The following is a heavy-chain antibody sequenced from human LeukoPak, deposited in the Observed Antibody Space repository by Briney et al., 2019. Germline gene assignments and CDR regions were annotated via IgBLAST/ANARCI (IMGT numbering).Heavy chain of an antibody. D-gene: IGHD3-22*01. Sequence: SETLSLTCTVSGGSVSIYYCSWLRQPAGEEGEWIGRIYTSGSTNYNPSLKRPVTISVDKSKNQFSLKLSSVTAADTAVYYCARVGNYYDSSGYYYYYYYMDVWAKGTTVTVSS. CDR1: GGSVSIYY. CDR2: IYTSGST. J-gene: IGHJ6*03. V-gene: IGHV4-4*07. CDR3: ARVGNYYDSSGYYYYYYYMDV.